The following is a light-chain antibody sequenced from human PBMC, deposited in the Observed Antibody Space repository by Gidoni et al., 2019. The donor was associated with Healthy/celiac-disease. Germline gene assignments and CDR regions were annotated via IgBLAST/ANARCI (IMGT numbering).Light chain of an antibody. J-gene: IGKJ2*01. CDR3: QQSYSTPYT. Sequence: DIQMTQSPSSLSASVGDRVTITFRASQSISSYLHWYQQKPGKAPKLLIYAASSLQSGVPSRFSGSGSGTDVTLTISSLQTEDFATYYCQQSYSTPYTFGQGTKLEIK. CDR2: AAS. V-gene: IGKV1-39*01. CDR1: QSISSY.